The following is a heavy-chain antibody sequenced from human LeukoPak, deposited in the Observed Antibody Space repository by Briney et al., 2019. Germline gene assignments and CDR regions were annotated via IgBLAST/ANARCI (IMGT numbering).Heavy chain of an antibody. J-gene: IGHJ4*02. CDR3: ARDKESFDLGEYTVTFTDY. V-gene: IGHV4-59*01. D-gene: IGHD4-17*01. CDR2: IYYSGST. CDR1: GGSISSYY. Sequence: SETLSLTCTVSGGSISSYYWSWIRQPPGKGLEWIGYIYYSGSTNYNPSLKSRVTISVDTSKNQFSLKLSSVTAADTAVYYCARDKESFDLGEYTVTFTDYWGQGTLVTVSS.